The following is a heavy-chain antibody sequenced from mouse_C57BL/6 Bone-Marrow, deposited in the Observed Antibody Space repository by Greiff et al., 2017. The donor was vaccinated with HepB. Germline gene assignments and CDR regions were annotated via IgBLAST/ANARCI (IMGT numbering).Heavy chain of an antibody. D-gene: IGHD2-4*01. Sequence: VQLQQSGPGLVKPSQSLSLTCSVTGYSITSGYYWNWIRQFPGNKLEWMGYISYDGSNNYNPSLKNRIPITRDTSKNQFFLKLNSVTTEDTATYYCARGFYYEYARYWYFDVWGTGTTVTVSS. CDR3: ARGFYYEYARYWYFDV. V-gene: IGHV3-6*01. CDR1: GYSITSGYY. J-gene: IGHJ1*03. CDR2: ISYDGSN.